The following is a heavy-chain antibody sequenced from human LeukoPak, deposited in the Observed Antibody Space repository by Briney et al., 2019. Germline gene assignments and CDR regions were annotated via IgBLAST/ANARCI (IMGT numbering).Heavy chain of an antibody. CDR2: INPNSGGT. CDR3: ARSGYSSSSHIYF. Sequence: ASVKVSCKASGYTFTGYYIHWVRQAPGQGLEWVGWINPNSGGTNYAQKFQGRVTITRDTSISTAYMERSRLRSDDTAGYYCARSGYSSSSHIYFWGQGTLVTVSS. V-gene: IGHV1-2*02. J-gene: IGHJ4*02. D-gene: IGHD6-6*01. CDR1: GYTFTGYY.